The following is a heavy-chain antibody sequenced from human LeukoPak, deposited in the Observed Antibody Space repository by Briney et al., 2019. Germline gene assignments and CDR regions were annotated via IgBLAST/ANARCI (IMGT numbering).Heavy chain of an antibody. CDR1: GFTFSSYA. Sequence: PGGSLRLSCAASGFTFSSYAMSWVRQAPGKGLEWVSAISGSGGSTYYADSVKGRFTISRDNAKNTLYLQMNSLRAEDTAVYYCAVPYSSGWYRDYYGMDVWGQGTTVTVSS. J-gene: IGHJ6*02. V-gene: IGHV3-23*01. D-gene: IGHD6-19*01. CDR2: ISGSGGST. CDR3: AVPYSSGWYRDYYGMDV.